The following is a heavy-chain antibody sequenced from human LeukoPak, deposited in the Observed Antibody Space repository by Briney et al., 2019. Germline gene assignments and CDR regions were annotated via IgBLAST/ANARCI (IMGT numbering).Heavy chain of an antibody. J-gene: IGHJ4*02. CDR1: GGSISSYY. V-gene: IGHV4-59*12. CDR3: ARGLRTYYYGSGSYYNGKYFDY. Sequence: PSETLSLTCTVSGGSISSYYWSWIRQPPGKGLEWIGFIYYSGRTNYNPSLKSRVTISVDTSKNQFSLKLSSVTAADTAVYYCARGLRTYYYGSGSYYNGKYFDYWGQGTLVTVSS. CDR2: IYYSGRT. D-gene: IGHD3-10*01.